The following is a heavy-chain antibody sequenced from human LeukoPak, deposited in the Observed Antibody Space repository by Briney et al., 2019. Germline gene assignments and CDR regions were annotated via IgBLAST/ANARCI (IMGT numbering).Heavy chain of an antibody. J-gene: IGHJ4*02. V-gene: IGHV3-23*01. Sequence: GGSLRLSCAASGFTFSSYAMSWVRQAPGKGLEWVSAISGRGGSAYYADSVKGRFTTSRDNSKNTLYLQMNSLRAEDTAIYYCARELSEMATISPFDYWGQGTLVTVSS. CDR3: ARELSEMATISPFDY. CDR2: ISGRGGSA. CDR1: GFTFSSYA. D-gene: IGHD5-24*01.